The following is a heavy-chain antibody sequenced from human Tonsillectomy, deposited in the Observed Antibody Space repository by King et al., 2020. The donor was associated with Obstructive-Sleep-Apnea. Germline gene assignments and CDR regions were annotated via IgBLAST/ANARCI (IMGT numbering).Heavy chain of an antibody. CDR3: ARDREYSRLKEGSVYYYYYGMDV. D-gene: IGHD6-6*01. Sequence: VQLVESGGGLVKPGGSLRLSCAASGFTFSSYSMNWVRQAPGKGLEWVSSISSSSSYIYYADSVKGRFTISRDNAKNSLYLQMNSLRAEDTAGYYCARDREYSRLKEGSVYYYYYGMDVWGQGTTVTVSS. CDR2: ISSSSSYI. V-gene: IGHV3-21*01. J-gene: IGHJ6*02. CDR1: GFTFSSYS.